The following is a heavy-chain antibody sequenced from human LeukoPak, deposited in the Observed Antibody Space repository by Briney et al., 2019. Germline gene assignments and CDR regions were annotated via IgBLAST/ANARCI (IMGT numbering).Heavy chain of an antibody. CDR2: INHSGST. J-gene: IGHJ3*02. V-gene: IGHV4-34*01. CDR3: ARFSVVPAAIDDAFDI. CDR1: GGSFSGYY. D-gene: IGHD2-2*01. Sequence: SETLSLTCAVYGGSFSGYYWSWIRQPPGKGLEWIGEINHSGSTNYNPSLKSRVTISVDTSKNQFSLKLSSVTAADTAVYHCARFSVVPAAIDDAFDIWGQGTMVTVSS.